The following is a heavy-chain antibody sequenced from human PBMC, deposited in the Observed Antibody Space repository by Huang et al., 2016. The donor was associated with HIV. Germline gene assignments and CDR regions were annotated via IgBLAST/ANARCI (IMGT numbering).Heavy chain of an antibody. D-gene: IGHD3-3*01. CDR3: ARDHHDFWRGYRRMYFFDH. Sequence: QVQLQESGPGLVKPSETLSLTCTVSGGSISTHSWSWIRQPPGKGLEWIGSIEYSGSTNYRPPLKSRVTILLDTSKNQFSLRVNSVTAAGTAMYYCARDHHDFWRGYRRMYFFDHWGQGTLVTVSS. CDR2: IEYSGST. J-gene: IGHJ4*02. CDR1: GGSISTHS. V-gene: IGHV4-59*11.